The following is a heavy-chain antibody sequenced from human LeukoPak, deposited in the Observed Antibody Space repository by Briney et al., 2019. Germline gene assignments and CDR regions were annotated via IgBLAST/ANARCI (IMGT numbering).Heavy chain of an antibody. D-gene: IGHD2-15*01. CDR3: ARDGYCSGGSCYTSYAFDI. Sequence: SVKVSCKASGGTFSRYAISWVRQAPGQGLEWMEGIIPIFGTANYAQKFQGRVTITADESTSTAYMELSSLRSEDTAVYYCARDGYCSGGSCYTSYAFDIWGQGTMVTVSS. V-gene: IGHV1-69*13. CDR2: IIPIFGTA. J-gene: IGHJ3*02. CDR1: GGTFSRYA.